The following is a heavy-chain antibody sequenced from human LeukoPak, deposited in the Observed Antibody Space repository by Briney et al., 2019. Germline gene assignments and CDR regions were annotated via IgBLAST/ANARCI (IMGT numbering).Heavy chain of an antibody. D-gene: IGHD1-1*01. CDR1: GFTFGDYV. CDR3: AKKTGATGFHPFDY. J-gene: IGHJ4*02. V-gene: IGHV3-23*01. CDR2: VTGSAGTK. Sequence: PGGSLRLSCAASGFTFGDYVMTWVRQAPGKGLEWVSGVTGSAGTKYYADSVKGRFTVSRDNSKNTLSLQMNSLRAEDTAVYYCAKKTGATGFHPFDYWGQGTLVTVSS.